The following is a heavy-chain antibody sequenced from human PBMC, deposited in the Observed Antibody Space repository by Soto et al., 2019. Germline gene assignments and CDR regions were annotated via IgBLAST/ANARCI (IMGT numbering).Heavy chain of an antibody. CDR1: GGSISSGGYY. V-gene: IGHV4-31*03. D-gene: IGHD2-2*01. CDR3: ASGGRGVVPAADGVVDY. Sequence: QVQLQESGPGLVKPSQTLSLTCTVSGGSISSGGYYWSWIRQHPGKGLEWIGYIYYSGSTYYNPYLKSRVTISVDTSKNQFSLKLSSVTAADTAVYYCASGGRGVVPAADGVVDYWGQGTLVTVSS. J-gene: IGHJ4*02. CDR2: IYYSGST.